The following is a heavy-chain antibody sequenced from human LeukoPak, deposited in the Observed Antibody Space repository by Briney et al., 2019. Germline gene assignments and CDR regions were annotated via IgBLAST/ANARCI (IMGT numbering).Heavy chain of an antibody. CDR1: GFTFSSYG. CDR3: ARDVPSAPTVPGAFDI. V-gene: IGHV3-30*02. Sequence: GGSLRLSCAASGFTFSSYGMHWVRQAPGKGLERVAFIRYDGSNKYYADSVKGRFIISRDNSKNTLYLQMNSLRAEDTAVYYCARDVPSAPTVPGAFDIWGQGTMVTVSS. CDR2: IRYDGSNK. D-gene: IGHD1-1*01. J-gene: IGHJ3*02.